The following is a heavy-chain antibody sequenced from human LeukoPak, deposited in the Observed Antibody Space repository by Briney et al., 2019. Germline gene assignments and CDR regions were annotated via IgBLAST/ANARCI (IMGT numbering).Heavy chain of an antibody. J-gene: IGHJ4*02. CDR2: IWYDGSNK. D-gene: IGHD5-18*01. CDR3: ARDRGGGYSYGSDY. CDR1: GFTFSSYG. V-gene: IGHV3-33*01. Sequence: GRSLRLSCAASGFTFSSYGMHWVRQAPGKGLEWVAVIWYDGSNKYYADSVKGRFTISRDNSKNTLYLQMNSLRAEDTAVYYCARDRGGGYSYGSDYWGQGTLVTVSS.